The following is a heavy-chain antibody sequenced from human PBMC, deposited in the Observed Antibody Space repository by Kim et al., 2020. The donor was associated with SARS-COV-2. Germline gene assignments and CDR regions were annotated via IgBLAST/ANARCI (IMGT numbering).Heavy chain of an antibody. V-gene: IGHV3-30*04. D-gene: IGHD2-2*01. CDR3: ARDLGYCSSTSCYDSYYYYYYGMDV. Sequence: GGSLRLSCAASGFTFSSYAMHWVRQAPGKGLEWVAVISYDGSNKYYADSVKGRFTISRDNSKNTLYLQMNSLRAEDTAVYYCARDLGYCSSTSCYDSYYYYYYGMDVWGQGTTVTVSS. J-gene: IGHJ6*02. CDR1: GFTFSSYA. CDR2: ISYDGSNK.